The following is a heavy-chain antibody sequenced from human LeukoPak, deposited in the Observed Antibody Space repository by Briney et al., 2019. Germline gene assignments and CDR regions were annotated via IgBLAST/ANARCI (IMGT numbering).Heavy chain of an antibody. D-gene: IGHD1-14*01. Sequence: QPGRSLRLSCAASGFTFTIYAVHWVRQASGKGLEWVAVTDGSNTFYADSVKGRFTLSSDNSKNTLYLQMNSLRAEDTAVYYCAKDLIAGPPDYFDYWGQGTLVTVSS. J-gene: IGHJ4*02. V-gene: IGHV3-30-3*01. CDR3: AKDLIAGPPDYFDY. CDR1: GFTFTIYA. CDR2: TDGSNT.